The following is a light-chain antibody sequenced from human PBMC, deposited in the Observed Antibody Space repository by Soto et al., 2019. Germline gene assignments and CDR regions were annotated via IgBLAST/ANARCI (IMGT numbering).Light chain of an antibody. J-gene: IGKJ5*01. V-gene: IGKV3-15*01. CDR1: QSVSSN. Sequence: EIVMTQSPATLSVSPGERATLSCRASQSVSSNLAWYQQKPGQAPRLLIYGASNRATGIPARFSGSGSWTEFTLTISSLQSEDFAVYYCQQYNNWPPWIAFGQGTRLEIK. CDR3: QQYNNWPPWIA. CDR2: GAS.